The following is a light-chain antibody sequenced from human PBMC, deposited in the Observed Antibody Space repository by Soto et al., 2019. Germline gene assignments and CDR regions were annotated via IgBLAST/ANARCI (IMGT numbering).Light chain of an antibody. Sequence: DIVMTQSPDSLAVSLGERATINCKSSQSVLYSSNNKNYLAWYQQKPGQPPKLLIYWASTRESGVPDRFSGSGSETDFTLTISSLQAEDVAVNYFQQYYSTPPTFGPGTKVDIK. CDR1: QSVLYSSNNKNY. CDR2: WAS. CDR3: QQYYSTPPT. J-gene: IGKJ3*01. V-gene: IGKV4-1*01.